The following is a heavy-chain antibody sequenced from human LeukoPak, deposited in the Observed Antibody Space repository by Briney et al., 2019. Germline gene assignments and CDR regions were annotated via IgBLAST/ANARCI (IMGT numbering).Heavy chain of an antibody. D-gene: IGHD3-10*01. CDR1: GFTFSSYG. CDR2: ISYGGSGI. Sequence: GGSLRLSCPTSGFTFSSYGMHWVCQPPGKGLEWVAVISYGGSGINYADSVRGRFTISRDNSKNTLYLQMNSLRAEDTAVYYCTKVISYYYGSGSHDSDYWGQGTLVTVSS. J-gene: IGHJ4*02. CDR3: TKVISYYYGSGSHDSDY. V-gene: IGHV3-30*18.